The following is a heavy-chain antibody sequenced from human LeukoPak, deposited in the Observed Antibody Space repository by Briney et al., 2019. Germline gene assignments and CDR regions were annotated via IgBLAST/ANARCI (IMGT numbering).Heavy chain of an antibody. CDR2: INHSGST. J-gene: IGHJ5*02. D-gene: IGHD3-22*01. CDR3: ARVHYDSSGYYYAWFDP. CDR1: GGSFSGYY. V-gene: IGHV4-34*01. Sequence: PSETLSLTCAVYGGSFSGYYWSWIRQPPGKGLEWIGEINHSGSTNYNPSLKTRVTISVDTSKTQFSLKLSSVTVADTAVYYCARVHYDSSGYYYAWFDPWGQGTLVTVSS.